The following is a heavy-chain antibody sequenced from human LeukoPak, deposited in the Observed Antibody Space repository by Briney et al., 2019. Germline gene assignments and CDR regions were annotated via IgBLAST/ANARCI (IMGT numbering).Heavy chain of an antibody. CDR2: ISYDGSNK. V-gene: IGHV3-30*18. J-gene: IGHJ6*02. CDR3: AKDLSMVRGPLRLYYYYGMDV. D-gene: IGHD3-10*01. CDR1: GFTLSSYG. Sequence: GGSLRLSCAASGFTLSSYGMHWVRQAPGKGLEWVAVISYDGSNKYYADSVKGRFTISRDNSKNTLYLQMNSLRAEDTAVYYCAKDLSMVRGPLRLYYYYGMDVWGQGTTVTVSS.